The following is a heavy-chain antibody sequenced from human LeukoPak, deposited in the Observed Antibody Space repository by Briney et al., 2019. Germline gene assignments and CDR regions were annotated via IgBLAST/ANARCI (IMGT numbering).Heavy chain of an antibody. CDR1: GFTFSSYW. Sequence: GGSLRLSCAASGFTFSSYWMSWVRQAPGKGMEWVANIKQDGSEKYYVDSVKGRFTISRDNAKNSLYLQMNSLRAEDTAVYYCAGGYYYDSRLNWFDPWGQGTLVTVSS. D-gene: IGHD3-22*01. J-gene: IGHJ5*02. CDR3: AGGYYYDSRLNWFDP. V-gene: IGHV3-7*04. CDR2: IKQDGSEK.